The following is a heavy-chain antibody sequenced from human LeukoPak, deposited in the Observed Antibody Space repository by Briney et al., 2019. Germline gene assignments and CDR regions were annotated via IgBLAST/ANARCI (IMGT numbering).Heavy chain of an antibody. V-gene: IGHV1-24*01. D-gene: IGHD1-26*01. Sequence: PAASVKVSCKVSGYTLTELSMHWVRQAPGKGLEWMGGFDPEDGETIYAQKFQGRVTMTEDTSTDTAYMELSSLRSEDTAVYYCATYQPSIVGAAPFDYWGQGTLVTVSS. CDR1: GYTLTELS. CDR2: FDPEDGET. CDR3: ATYQPSIVGAAPFDY. J-gene: IGHJ4*02.